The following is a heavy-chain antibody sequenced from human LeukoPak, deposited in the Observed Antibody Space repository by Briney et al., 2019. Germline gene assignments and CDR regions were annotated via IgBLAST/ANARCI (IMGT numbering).Heavy chain of an antibody. CDR3: SRGWELIHPKSNYYMDV. J-gene: IGHJ6*03. CDR2: ISGSSTFI. Sequence: GGSLRLSCVVSGFTFSTHTMNWVRRAPGRGLEWVSAISGSSTFIYYTDSVKGRFTISRDDAKNSLFLQMDSLRAEDTAVYYCSRGWELIHPKSNYYMDVWGKGTMVTVSS. V-gene: IGHV3-21*01. CDR1: GFTFSTHT. D-gene: IGHD3-10*01.